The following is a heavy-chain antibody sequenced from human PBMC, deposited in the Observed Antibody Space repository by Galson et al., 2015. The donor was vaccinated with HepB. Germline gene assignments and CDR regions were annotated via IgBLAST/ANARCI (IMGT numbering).Heavy chain of an antibody. J-gene: IGHJ5*02. CDR3: TTDRRPRRPDKTCVSDCYTWFDP. CDR2: FDPKEGEI. Sequence: SVKVSCKVSANTLTELSIHWVRQAPGKGLEWLGGFDPKEGEIIYAEKLLGRLTVTEDTSTDTAYMELSSLISEDTAVYYCTTDRRPRRPDKTCVSDCYTWFDPWGQGTLVTISS. D-gene: IGHD2-21*02. V-gene: IGHV1-24*01. CDR1: ANTLTELS.